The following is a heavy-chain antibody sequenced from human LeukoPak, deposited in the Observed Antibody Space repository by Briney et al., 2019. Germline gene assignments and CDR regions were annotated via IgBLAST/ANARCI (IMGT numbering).Heavy chain of an antibody. Sequence: SETLSLTCTVSGGSISSYYWSWIRQPAGEGLEWIGRIYTSGSTNYNPSLKSRVTMSVDTSKNQFSLKLTSVTAADTAVYYCARHSGRYYYGSGSPIAPLYYFDYWGQGTLVTVSS. CDR1: GGSISSYY. CDR2: IYTSGST. V-gene: IGHV4-4*07. J-gene: IGHJ4*02. CDR3: ARHSGRYYYGSGSPIAPLYYFDY. D-gene: IGHD3-10*01.